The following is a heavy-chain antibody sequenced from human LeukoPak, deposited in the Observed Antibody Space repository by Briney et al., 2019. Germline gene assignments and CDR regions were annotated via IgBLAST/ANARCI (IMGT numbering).Heavy chain of an antibody. CDR3: AKEGIKESPREFDY. Sequence: GGSLRLSSAASGFTFSNYGMNWVRQAPGKGLEWVSVISGNSDTTYYADSVKGRFTISRDNSKNTLYLQMNSLRVEDTAVYYCAKEGIKESPREFDYWGQGSLVTVSS. J-gene: IGHJ4*02. CDR2: ISGNSDTT. V-gene: IGHV3-23*01. D-gene: IGHD1-26*01. CDR1: GFTFSNYG.